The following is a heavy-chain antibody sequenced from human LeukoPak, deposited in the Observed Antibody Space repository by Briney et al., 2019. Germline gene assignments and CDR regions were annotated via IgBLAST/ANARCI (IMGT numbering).Heavy chain of an antibody. V-gene: IGHV1-69*05. J-gene: IGHJ1*01. CDR2: IIPIFGTA. CDR1: GGTFSSYA. CDR3: ARAVGYCSSTSCNLEYFQH. D-gene: IGHD2-2*01. Sequence: SVKVSCKASGGTFSSYAISWVRQAPGQGLEWMGGIIPIFGTANYAQKFQGRVTITTDESTSTAYMELSSLRSEDTAVYYCARAVGYCSSTSCNLEYFQHWGQGTLVTVSS.